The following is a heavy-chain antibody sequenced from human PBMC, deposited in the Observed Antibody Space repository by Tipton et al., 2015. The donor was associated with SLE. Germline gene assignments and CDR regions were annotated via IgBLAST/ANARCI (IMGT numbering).Heavy chain of an antibody. V-gene: IGHV3-33*01. D-gene: IGHD3-16*01. Sequence: SLRLFCAASGFTFSSYGMHWVRQAPGRGLEWVAVIWYDGSNKYYADSVKGRFTISRDNSKNTLYLQMNSLRAEDTAVYYCARNLGSYYGMDVWGQGTTVTVSS. CDR1: GFTFSSYG. CDR2: IWYDGSNK. CDR3: ARNLGSYYGMDV. J-gene: IGHJ6*02.